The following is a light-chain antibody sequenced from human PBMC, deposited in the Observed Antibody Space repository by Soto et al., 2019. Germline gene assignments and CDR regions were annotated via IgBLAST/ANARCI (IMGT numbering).Light chain of an antibody. V-gene: IGLV2-11*01. CDR3: RSYAGSSTFVV. CDR2: DVT. J-gene: IGLJ2*01. CDR1: SSDVGGYNY. Sequence: QSALTQPRSVSGSPGQSVTISCTGTSSDVGGYNYVSWYQQHPGKAPKLMIYDVTKRPSGVPDRFSGSKSGNTASLTISGLQAEDEADYFCRSYAGSSTFVVFGGGTKVTVL.